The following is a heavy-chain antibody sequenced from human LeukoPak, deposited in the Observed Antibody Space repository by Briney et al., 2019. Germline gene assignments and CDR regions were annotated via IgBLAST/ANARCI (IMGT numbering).Heavy chain of an antibody. CDR3: ARIGSYSNFYELDY. D-gene: IGHD4-11*01. V-gene: IGHV1-2*02. CDR1: GGTFSSYA. Sequence: ASVKVSCKASGGTFSSYAISWVRQAPGQGLEWMGWINPNSGGTNYAQKFQGRVTMTRDTSISTAYMELSRLRSDDTAVYYCARIGSYSNFYELDYWGQGTLVTVSS. CDR2: INPNSGGT. J-gene: IGHJ4*02.